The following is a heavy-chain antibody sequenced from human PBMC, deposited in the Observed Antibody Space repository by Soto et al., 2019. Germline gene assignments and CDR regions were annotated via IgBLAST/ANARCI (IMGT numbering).Heavy chain of an antibody. D-gene: IGHD6-13*01. CDR3: ARGSVNSWYGNYFDC. V-gene: IGHV3-48*01. CDR1: GFTFSDYN. CDR2: VSSSRSFM. J-gene: IGHJ4*02. Sequence: EVQLVESGGGLVQPGGSLRLSCTASGFTFSDYNMNWVRQAPGKGLEWVSYVSSSRSFMYYADSVKGRFTVSRDDAKNSLCLQMNSLRAEDTAVYYCARGSVNSWYGNYFDCWGRGTLVNVSS.